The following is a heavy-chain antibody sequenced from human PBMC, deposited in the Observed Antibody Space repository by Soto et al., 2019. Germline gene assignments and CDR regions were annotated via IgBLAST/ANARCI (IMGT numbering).Heavy chain of an antibody. V-gene: IGHV1-69*01. CDR3: GLASKWELLGYFYGMDV. D-gene: IGHD1-26*01. Sequence: QVQLVQSGAEVKKPGSSAKVSCKASGGTFNTFAFTWVRQAPGQGFEWMGGVIPLFNTPDYAQKFQGRVTITADESTSTVYLELSGLSSEDTAVYFCGLASKWELLGYFYGMDVWGQGTTVIVSS. CDR1: GGTFNTFA. CDR2: VIPLFNTP. J-gene: IGHJ6*02.